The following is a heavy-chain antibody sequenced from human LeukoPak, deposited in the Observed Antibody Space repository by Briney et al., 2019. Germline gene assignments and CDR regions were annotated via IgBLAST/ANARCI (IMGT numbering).Heavy chain of an antibody. Sequence: GGSLRLSCAASGFTFSSYSMTWVRQAPGKGLEWVSSISSSSSYIYYADSVKGRFTISRDNAKNSLYLQMNSLRAEDTAVYCGATVAIGYLGTGAFDIWGQGTMVTVSS. J-gene: IGHJ3*02. CDR2: ISSSSSYI. V-gene: IGHV3-21*01. D-gene: IGHD2-15*01. CDR3: ATVAIGYLGTGAFDI. CDR1: GFTFSSYS.